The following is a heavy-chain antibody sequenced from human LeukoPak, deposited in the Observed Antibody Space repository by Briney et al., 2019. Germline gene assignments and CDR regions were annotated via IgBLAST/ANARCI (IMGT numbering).Heavy chain of an antibody. D-gene: IGHD2-2*01. J-gene: IGHJ4*02. CDR3: ARARAQLLTYYFDY. CDR2: INHSGST. CDR1: GFTFDDYA. V-gene: IGHV4-34*01. Sequence: PGGSLRLSCAASGFTFDDYAMHWIRQPPGKGLEWIGEINHSGSTNYNPSLKSRVTISVDTSKNQFSLKLSSVTAADTAVYYCARARAQLLTYYFDYWGQGTLVTVSS.